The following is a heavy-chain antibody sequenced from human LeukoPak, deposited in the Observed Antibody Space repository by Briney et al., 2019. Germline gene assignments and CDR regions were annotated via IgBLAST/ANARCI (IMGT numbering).Heavy chain of an antibody. CDR2: IYYSGST. CDR3: ARSGVGATSFDY. D-gene: IGHD1-26*01. V-gene: IGHV4-59*01. J-gene: IGHJ4*02. CDR1: GGSISSYY. Sequence: SETLSLTCTVSGGSISSYYWSWIRQPPGKGREWIGYIYYSGSTNYNPSLKSRVTISADTSKNQFSLKLSSVTAAVTAVYYCARSGVGATSFDYWGQGTLVTVSS.